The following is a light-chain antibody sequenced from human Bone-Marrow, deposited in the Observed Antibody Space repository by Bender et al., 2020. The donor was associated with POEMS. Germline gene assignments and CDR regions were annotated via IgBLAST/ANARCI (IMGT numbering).Light chain of an antibody. CDR2: INN. V-gene: IGLV1-44*01. J-gene: IGLJ1*01. CDR1: TSNIGNDW. CDR3: CSFAGTYIPYV. Sequence: QSVLTQTPSASGTPGQRVTMSCFGSTSNIGNDWVSWYQQLPGAAPKLLIYINNQRPSGVPDRFSGSKSANTASLTISGLQAEDEGDYYCCSFAGTYIPYVFGTGTRVTVL.